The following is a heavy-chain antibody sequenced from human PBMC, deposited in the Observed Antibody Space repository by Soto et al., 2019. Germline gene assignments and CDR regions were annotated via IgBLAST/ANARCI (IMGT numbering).Heavy chain of an antibody. D-gene: IGHD6-19*01. Sequence: EVQLVESGGGLVQPGGSLRLSCAASGFTFSSYWMSWVRQAPGKGLEWVANIRQDGSDKYYVDSVKGRFTISRDNSKNSLYLQMNSLRAEDTARYYCASPQQCLGHRGYFDYWGQGTLVTFSS. CDR2: IRQDGSDK. V-gene: IGHV3-7*05. CDR3: ASPQQCLGHRGYFDY. J-gene: IGHJ4*02. CDR1: GFTFSSYW.